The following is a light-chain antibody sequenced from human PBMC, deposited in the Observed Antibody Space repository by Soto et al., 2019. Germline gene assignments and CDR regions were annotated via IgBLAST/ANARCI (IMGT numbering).Light chain of an antibody. Sequence: IVWTQSPGTLYLSPGERATLSCRASQSVSSSYLAWYQQKPGQAPRLLIYGASSRDTGIPDRFSGSGSGTDFTLTISRLEPEDFAVYYCQQYVSSRTFGRGTKVEIK. CDR1: QSVSSSY. CDR3: QQYVSSRT. V-gene: IGKV3-20*01. J-gene: IGKJ1*01. CDR2: GAS.